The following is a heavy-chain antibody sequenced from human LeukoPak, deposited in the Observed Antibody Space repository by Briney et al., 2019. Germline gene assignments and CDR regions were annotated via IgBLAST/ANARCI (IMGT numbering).Heavy chain of an antibody. V-gene: IGHV7-4-1*02. CDR1: GYTFTSYA. D-gene: IGHD6-19*01. CDR3: ARARSGWASDAFDI. Sequence: ASVKVSCKASGYTFTSYAMNWVRQAPGQGLEWMGWINTNTGNPTYAQGFTGRFIFSLDTSVSTAYLQISSLKAEDTAVYYCARARSGWASDAFDIWGQGTMVTVSS. CDR2: INTNTGNP. J-gene: IGHJ3*02.